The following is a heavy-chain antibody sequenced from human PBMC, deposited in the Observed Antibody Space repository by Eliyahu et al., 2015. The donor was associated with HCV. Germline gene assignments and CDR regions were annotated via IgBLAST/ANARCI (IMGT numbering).Heavy chain of an antibody. D-gene: IGHD3-16*02. CDR2: XNPKTGET. Sequence: QVQLVQSGAEVKKPGASVKVSCKASGYTFTGNYLHWVRQTPGQGLEWXGWXNPKTGETKYAQXLQGRVTMTRDTSISTAFMELRRLRSDDTAVYFCATAFGGIIAYYDYWSQGTLVTVSS. CDR3: ATAFGGIIAYYDY. V-gene: IGHV1-2*02. J-gene: IGHJ4*02. CDR1: GYTFTGNY.